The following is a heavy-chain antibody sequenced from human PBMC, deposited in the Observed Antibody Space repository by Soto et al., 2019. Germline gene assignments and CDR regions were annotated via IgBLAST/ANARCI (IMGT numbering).Heavy chain of an antibody. V-gene: IGHV3-11*06. D-gene: IGHD1-1*01. J-gene: IGHJ5*02. CDR1: GFIFRNFY. Sequence: LRLSCSASGFIFRNFYMSWLRQAPGKGLEWISYISNSGTYKNYADPVKGRFNISRDNSRNSVYLHMNSLTSEDTGIYYCARRQLEAGVWFDPWGRGTLVTVSS. CDR3: ARRQLEAGVWFDP. CDR2: ISNSGTYK.